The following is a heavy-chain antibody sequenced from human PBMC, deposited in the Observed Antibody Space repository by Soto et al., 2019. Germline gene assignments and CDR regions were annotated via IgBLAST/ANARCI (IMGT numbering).Heavy chain of an antibody. V-gene: IGHV1-69*01. CDR3: ARGGSGYTWFNEF. Sequence: QEQLVQSGAEVKKPGSSVKVSCKASGGLFSSYPISWVRQGHGPGLEWMGGIIPVFQTAYYTQRFQGRVTITADESTNTAYMELSSLRSEDTAIYYCARGGSGYTWFNEFWGQGTLVTVSS. J-gene: IGHJ4*02. CDR2: IIPVFQTA. CDR1: GGLFSSYP. D-gene: IGHD3-22*01.